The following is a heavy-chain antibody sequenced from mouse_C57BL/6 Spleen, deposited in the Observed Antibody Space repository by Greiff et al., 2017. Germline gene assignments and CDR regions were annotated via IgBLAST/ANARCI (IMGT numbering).Heavy chain of an antibody. CDR3: AKGVVATRRYYFDY. Sequence: QVQLQQPGAELVKPGASVKLSCKASGYTFTSYWMQWVKQRPGQGLEWIGEIDPSASYTNYNQQFKGKATLTVDTSSSTAYMQLSSLTSEDSAVYYCAKGVVATRRYYFDYWGQGTTLTVSS. V-gene: IGHV1-50*01. CDR2: IDPSASYT. J-gene: IGHJ2*01. CDR1: GYTFTSYW. D-gene: IGHD1-1*01.